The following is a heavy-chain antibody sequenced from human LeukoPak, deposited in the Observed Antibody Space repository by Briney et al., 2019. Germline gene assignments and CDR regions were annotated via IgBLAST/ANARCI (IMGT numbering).Heavy chain of an antibody. J-gene: IGHJ3*02. CDR1: GDSISSYY. D-gene: IGHD3-3*01. Sequence: SETLSLTCTVSGDSISSYYWSWIRQPPGKGLEWIGYIYYSGSTNYNPSLKSRVTISVDTSKNQFSLKLSSVTAADTAVYYCARGFDLTHYDAFDIWGQGTMVTVSS. V-gene: IGHV4-59*01. CDR3: ARGFDLTHYDAFDI. CDR2: IYYSGST.